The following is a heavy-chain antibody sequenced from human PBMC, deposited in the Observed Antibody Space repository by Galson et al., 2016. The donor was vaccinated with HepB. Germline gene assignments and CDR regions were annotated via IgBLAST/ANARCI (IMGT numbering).Heavy chain of an antibody. D-gene: IGHD4-17*01. V-gene: IGHV3-33*01. CDR3: ARDDFGDSIDY. Sequence: SLRLSCAASGFTFSSYGMHWVRQAPGKGLEWVAVIWYDGSIKYYADSLKGRFTISRDNSQNTLYMQMNSLRAEDTAVYYNARDDFGDSIDYWGRGTLVTVSS. CDR1: GFTFSSYG. CDR2: IWYDGSIK. J-gene: IGHJ4*02.